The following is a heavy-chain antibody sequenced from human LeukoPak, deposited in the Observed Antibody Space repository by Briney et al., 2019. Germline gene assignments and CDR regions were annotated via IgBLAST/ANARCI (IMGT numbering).Heavy chain of an antibody. Sequence: GGSLRLSCAASGFTFSSYGMHWVRQAPGKGLEWVAFIRYDGSNKYYADPVKGRFTISRDNSKNTLYLQMNSLRAEDTAVYYCAKDMLGYCSGGSCPGFDYWGQGALVTVSS. D-gene: IGHD2-15*01. V-gene: IGHV3-30*02. CDR2: IRYDGSNK. J-gene: IGHJ4*02. CDR3: AKDMLGYCSGGSCPGFDY. CDR1: GFTFSSYG.